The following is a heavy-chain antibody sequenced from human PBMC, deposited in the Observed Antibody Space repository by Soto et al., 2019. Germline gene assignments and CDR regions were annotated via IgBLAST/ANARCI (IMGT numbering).Heavy chain of an antibody. Sequence: EVPLVESGGGLVQPGRSLRLSCAASGFMFDDYAMHWVRQAPGKGLEWVSGISWNSGIIGYADSVKGRFTISRDNAKNYLYLQMNSLRAEDTALYYCAKDIREGWSGEFRGSDYWGQGTLATVSS. CDR2: ISWNSGII. D-gene: IGHD3-10*01. CDR3: AKDIREGWSGEFRGSDY. V-gene: IGHV3-9*01. CDR1: GFMFDDYA. J-gene: IGHJ4*02.